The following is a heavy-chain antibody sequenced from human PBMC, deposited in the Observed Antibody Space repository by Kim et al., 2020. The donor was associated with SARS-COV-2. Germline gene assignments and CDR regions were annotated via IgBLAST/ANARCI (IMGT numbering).Heavy chain of an antibody. Sequence: ASVKVSCKASGYTFTSYAMHWVRQAPGQRLEWMGWINAGNGNTKYSQKFQGRVTITRDTSASTAYMELSSLRSEDTAVYYCARDLYDILTGYGGMDVWGQGTTVTVSS. CDR3: ARDLYDILTGYGGMDV. J-gene: IGHJ6*02. CDR2: INAGNGNT. D-gene: IGHD3-9*01. CDR1: GYTFTSYA. V-gene: IGHV1-3*01.